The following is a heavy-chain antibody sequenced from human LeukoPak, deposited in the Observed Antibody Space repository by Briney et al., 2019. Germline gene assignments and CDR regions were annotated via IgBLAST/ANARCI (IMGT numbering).Heavy chain of an antibody. Sequence: PGGSLRLSCAASGFTFSSYAMHWVRQAPGKGLEWVAVISYDGSNKYYADSVKGRFTISRDNSKNTLYLQTNSLRAEDTAVYYCASIAVASFDYWGQGTLVTVSS. J-gene: IGHJ4*02. CDR1: GFTFSSYA. D-gene: IGHD6-19*01. CDR3: ASIAVASFDY. V-gene: IGHV3-30-3*01. CDR2: ISYDGSNK.